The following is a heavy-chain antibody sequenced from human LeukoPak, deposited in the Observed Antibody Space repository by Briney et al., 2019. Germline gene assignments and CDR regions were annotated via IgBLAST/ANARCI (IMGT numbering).Heavy chain of an antibody. V-gene: IGHV3-23*01. CDR3: ASRATVTTDRFWFDP. D-gene: IGHD4-11*01. CDR1: GFTFSSYA. Sequence: GGSLRLSCAASGFTFSSYAMSWVRQAPGKGLEWVSAISGSGGSTYYADSVKGRFTFSRDNSKNTLYLQMNSLRAEDTAVYYCASRATVTTDRFWFDPWGQGTLVTVSS. CDR2: ISGSGGST. J-gene: IGHJ5*02.